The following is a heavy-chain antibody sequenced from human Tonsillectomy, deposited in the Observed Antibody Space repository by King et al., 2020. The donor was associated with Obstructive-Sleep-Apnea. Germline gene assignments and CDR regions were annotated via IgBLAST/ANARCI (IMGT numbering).Heavy chain of an antibody. J-gene: IGHJ6*02. CDR3: ARDLYDYGNYYGMDV. D-gene: IGHD4-17*01. Sequence: VQLQESGPGLVKPSETLSLTCSVSGGSISSYYWSWIRQPPGKGLEWIGYIYYSGSTNYNPSLKSRVTISVDTSKNQFSLKLSSVTAADTAVYYCARDLYDYGNYYGMDVWGQGTTVTVSS. V-gene: IGHV4-59*01. CDR2: IYYSGST. CDR1: GGSISSYY.